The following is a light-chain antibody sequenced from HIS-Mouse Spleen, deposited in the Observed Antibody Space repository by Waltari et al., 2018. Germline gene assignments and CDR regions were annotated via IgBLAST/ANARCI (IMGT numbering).Light chain of an antibody. J-gene: IGLJ1*01. V-gene: IGLV2-8*01. CDR2: EVS. Sequence: QSALTQPPSASGSPGQSVTISCTGTSSAVGGYNYVSWYQQHPGKAPKLMIYEVSKRPSGVPDRFSGSKSGNMASLTVSGLQAEDEADYYCSSYAGSNNYVFGTGTKVTVL. CDR1: SSAVGGYNY. CDR3: SSYAGSNNYV.